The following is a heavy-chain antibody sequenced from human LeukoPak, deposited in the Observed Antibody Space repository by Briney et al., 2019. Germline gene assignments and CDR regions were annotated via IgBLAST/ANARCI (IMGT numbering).Heavy chain of an antibody. J-gene: IGHJ4*02. CDR2: IYQSGSGSS. Sequence: PSETLSLTCSVSGGSIISCNYYWGCIRQPPGKGLEWIGSIYQSGSGSSYYNPSLKSRVTIFGDTSKNQFFLRLSSVTAADTAVYYCASTLRFLPYRRFDYWGQGTLVTVPS. V-gene: IGHV4-39*01. D-gene: IGHD3-3*01. CDR3: ASTLRFLPYRRFDY. CDR1: GGSIISCNYY.